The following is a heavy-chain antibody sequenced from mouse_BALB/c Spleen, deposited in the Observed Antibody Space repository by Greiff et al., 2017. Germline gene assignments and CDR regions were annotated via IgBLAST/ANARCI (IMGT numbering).Heavy chain of an antibody. CDR1: GYTFTDYN. Sequence: VQLQQSGPELVKPGASVKIPCKASGYTFTDYNMDWVKQSHGKSLEWIGDINPNNGGTIYNQKFKGKATLTVDKSSSTAYMELRSLTSEDAAVYYCARGGVGYYYGSAMDYWGQGTSVTVSS. J-gene: IGHJ4*01. D-gene: IGHD1-1*01. CDR3: ARGGVGYYYGSAMDY. V-gene: IGHV1-18*01. CDR2: INPNNGGT.